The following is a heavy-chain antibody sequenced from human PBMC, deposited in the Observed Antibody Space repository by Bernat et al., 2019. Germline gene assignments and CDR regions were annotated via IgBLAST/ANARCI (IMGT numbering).Heavy chain of an antibody. CDR3: ARNRDVVVVTPIGF. J-gene: IGHJ3*01. CDR2: ISGSGGST. V-gene: IGHV3-23*01. Sequence: EVQLLESGGGLVQPGGSLRLSCAASGFTFSSYAMSWVRQAPGKGLEWVSAISGSGGSTYYADSVKGRFTISRDNSKNTLYLQMNSLRAEDTAVYYCARNRDVVVVTPIGFWGQGTMVTVSS. CDR1: GFTFSSYA. D-gene: IGHD2-21*02.